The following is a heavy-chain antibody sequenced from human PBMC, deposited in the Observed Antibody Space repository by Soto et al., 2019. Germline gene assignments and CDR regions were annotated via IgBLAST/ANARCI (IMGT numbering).Heavy chain of an antibody. CDR2: IIPIFGTA. V-gene: IGHV1-69*13. D-gene: IGHD3-22*01. CDR3: ARGFHYYDSSGPVY. Sequence: SVKVSCKASGGTFSSYAISWVRQAPGQGLEWMGGIIPIFGTANYAQKFQGRVTITADESTSTAYMELSSLRSEDTAVYYCARGFHYYDSSGPVYWGQGTLVTVS. CDR1: GGTFSSYA. J-gene: IGHJ4*02.